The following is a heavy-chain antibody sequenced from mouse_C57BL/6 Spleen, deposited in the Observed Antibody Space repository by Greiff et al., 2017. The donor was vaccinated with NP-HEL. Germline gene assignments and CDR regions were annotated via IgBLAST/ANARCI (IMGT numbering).Heavy chain of an antibody. CDR3: ARRGYGNWNWYFDV. CDR1: GFTFSSYA. D-gene: IGHD2-1*01. Sequence: EVKVVESGGGLVKPGGSLKLSCAASGFTFSSYAMSWVRQTPEKRLEWVATISDGGSYTYYPDNVKGRFTISRDNAKNNLYLQVSHLKSEDTAMYYWARRGYGNWNWYFDVWGTGTTVTVSS. CDR2: ISDGGSYT. J-gene: IGHJ1*03. V-gene: IGHV5-4*03.